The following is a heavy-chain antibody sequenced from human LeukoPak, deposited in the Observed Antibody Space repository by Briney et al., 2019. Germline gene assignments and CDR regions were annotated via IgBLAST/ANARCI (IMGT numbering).Heavy chain of an antibody. Sequence: GASVKVSCKASGYTFTGYYMHWVRQAPGQGLEWMGWINPNSGGTNYAQKFQGRVTMTRDTSISTAYMELSRLRSDDTAVYYCARDNPGIAVAAPGKYYFDYWGQGTLVTVSS. CDR2: INPNSGGT. CDR1: GYTFTGYY. CDR3: ARDNPGIAVAAPGKYYFDY. J-gene: IGHJ4*02. V-gene: IGHV1-2*02. D-gene: IGHD6-19*01.